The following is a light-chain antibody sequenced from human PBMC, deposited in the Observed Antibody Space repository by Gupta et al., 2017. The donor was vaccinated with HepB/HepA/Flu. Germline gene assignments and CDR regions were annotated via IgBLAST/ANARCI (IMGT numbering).Light chain of an antibody. CDR1: SSNIENNY. Sequence: QSVLTQPPSVSAAPGQKVTISCSGTSSNIENNYVSWYHQLPGAAPKLLIHTNDARPSGIPDRFSGSKSGTSATLGIAGLQTGDEADYYCGTWDDTLSHVVFGGGTKLTVL. CDR2: TND. J-gene: IGLJ2*01. V-gene: IGLV1-51*02. CDR3: GTWDDTLSHVV.